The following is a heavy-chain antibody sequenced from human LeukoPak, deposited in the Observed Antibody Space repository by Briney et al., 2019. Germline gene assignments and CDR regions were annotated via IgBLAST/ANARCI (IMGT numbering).Heavy chain of an antibody. J-gene: IGHJ3*02. Sequence: SVKVSCKASGGTFSSYAISWVRQAPGQGLEWMGRIIPIFGTANYAQKFQGRVTITTDESTSTAYMELSSLRSEDTAVYYCATIPGRRPRGVDDAFDIWGQGTMVTVST. CDR3: ATIPGRRPRGVDDAFDI. V-gene: IGHV1-69*05. CDR2: IIPIFGTA. CDR1: GGTFSSYA. D-gene: IGHD1-26*01.